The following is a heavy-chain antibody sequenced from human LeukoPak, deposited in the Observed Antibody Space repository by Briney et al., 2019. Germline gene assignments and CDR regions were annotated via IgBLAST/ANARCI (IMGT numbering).Heavy chain of an antibody. CDR1: GYSFSGYY. CDR3: ARDISSNYLDK. D-gene: IGHD3-3*02. CDR2: IKPNRGGT. J-gene: IGHJ4*02. V-gene: IGHV1-2*02. Sequence: ASVKVSCKASGYSFSGYYMYWVRHAPGQGLEWMGWIKPNRGGTNYAQKLQGRVTLTRATSIRTAYMELSRLRPAEQAVYYCARDISSNYLDKWGQGTLVTVSS.